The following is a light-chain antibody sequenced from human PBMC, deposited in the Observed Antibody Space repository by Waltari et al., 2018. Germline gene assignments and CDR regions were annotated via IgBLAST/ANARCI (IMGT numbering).Light chain of an antibody. CDR2: SAS. CDR3: QQNYASPFT. CDR1: QTVTSD. Sequence: DIQMTQSPSSLSASIGDRVLIPCRASQTVTSDVHWYQQRPGKPPKLLIYSASTLQREVSARFSGSGSGTDFTLTINNLQPDDFATYCCQQNYASPFTFGQGTKLDMK. J-gene: IGKJ2*01. V-gene: IGKV1-39*01.